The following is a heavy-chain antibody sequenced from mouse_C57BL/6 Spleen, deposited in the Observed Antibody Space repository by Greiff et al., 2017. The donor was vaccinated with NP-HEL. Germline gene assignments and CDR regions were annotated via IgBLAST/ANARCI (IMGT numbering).Heavy chain of an antibody. V-gene: IGHV1-9*01. J-gene: IGHJ1*03. D-gene: IGHD1-1*01. CDR1: GYTFTGYW. Sequence: QVQLKQSGAELMKPGASVKLSCKATGYTFTGYWIEWVKQRPGHGLEWIGEILPGSGSTNYNEKFKGKATFTADTSSNTAYMQLSSLTTEDSAIYYCASTTVVAVKRYFDVWGTGTTVTVSS. CDR2: ILPGSGST. CDR3: ASTTVVAVKRYFDV.